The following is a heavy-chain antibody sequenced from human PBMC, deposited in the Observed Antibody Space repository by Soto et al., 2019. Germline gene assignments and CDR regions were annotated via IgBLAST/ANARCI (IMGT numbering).Heavy chain of an antibody. CDR1: GYAFTTYG. Sequence: QAHLVQSGAEVKKPGASVKVSCKGSGYAFTTYGITWVRQAPGQGLEWMGWISAHNGNTNYAQKLQGRVTVTRHTSTRTAYMELRSLRSDDPVVYYCARGRSGDYWGQGDVVTVSS. V-gene: IGHV1-18*01. CDR2: ISAHNGNT. J-gene: IGHJ4*02. CDR3: ARGRSGDY.